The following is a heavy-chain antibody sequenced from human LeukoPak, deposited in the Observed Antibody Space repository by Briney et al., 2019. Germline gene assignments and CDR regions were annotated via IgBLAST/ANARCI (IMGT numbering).Heavy chain of an antibody. CDR1: GFTVSSTY. CDR2: IYSGGST. V-gene: IGHV3-66*01. Sequence: PGGSLRLSCAASGFTVSSTYMSWVRQAPGKGLEWVSVIYSGGSTYYADSVKGRFTISRDNSKNTLYLQMNSLRAEDTAVYYCARGPGQRPFEPWGQGTLVTVSS. D-gene: IGHD5-24*01. J-gene: IGHJ5*02. CDR3: ARGPGQRPFEP.